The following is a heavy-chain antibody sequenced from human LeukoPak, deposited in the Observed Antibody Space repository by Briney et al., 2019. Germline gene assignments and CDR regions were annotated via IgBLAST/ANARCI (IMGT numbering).Heavy chain of an antibody. Sequence: GGSLRLSCAASGFTFSSYSMNWVRQAPGKGLEWVSSISSSSSYIYYADSVKGRFTISRDNAKNSLYLQMNSLRAEDTAVYYCARRYYDILTGYGPADYWGQGTLVTVPS. CDR1: GFTFSSYS. CDR2: ISSSSSYI. V-gene: IGHV3-21*01. J-gene: IGHJ4*02. D-gene: IGHD3-9*01. CDR3: ARRYYDILTGYGPADY.